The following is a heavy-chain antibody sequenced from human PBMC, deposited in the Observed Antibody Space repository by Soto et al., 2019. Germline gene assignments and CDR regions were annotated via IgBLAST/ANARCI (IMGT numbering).Heavy chain of an antibody. V-gene: IGHV3-74*01. CDR1: RFTFSTHS. Sequence: GSLRPSCAASRFTFSTHSAGWVRPAPGRGLVWVSRINSDGGTTTYEDSVKGRFTISRDNAKNTLYLQMNSLRAEDTAVYYCARGSEYSYGNDYDGMDCWGQGTTVTGSS. D-gene: IGHD5-18*01. CDR2: INSDGGTT. J-gene: IGHJ6*02. CDR3: ARGSEYSYGNDYDGMDC.